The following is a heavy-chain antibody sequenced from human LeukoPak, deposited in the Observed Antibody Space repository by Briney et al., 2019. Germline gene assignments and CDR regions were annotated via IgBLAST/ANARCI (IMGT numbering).Heavy chain of an antibody. V-gene: IGHV3-9*01. CDR3: AKGDYYGSGSYSLDRFDY. CDR2: ISWNSGSI. J-gene: IGHJ4*02. Sequence: PGGSLRLSCAASGFTFGDYAMHWVRQAPGKGLEWVSGISWNSGSIGYADSVKGRFTISRDNAKNSLYLQMNSLRAEDTALYYCAKGDYYGSGSYSLDRFDYWGQGTLVTVSS. CDR1: GFTFGDYA. D-gene: IGHD3-10*01.